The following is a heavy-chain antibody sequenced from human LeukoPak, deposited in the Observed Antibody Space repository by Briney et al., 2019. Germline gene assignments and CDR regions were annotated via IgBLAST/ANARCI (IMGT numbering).Heavy chain of an antibody. CDR3: TTETYSSSWYGTWFDP. D-gene: IGHD6-13*01. CDR1: GFTFTNAW. J-gene: IGHJ5*02. Sequence: GGSLRLSCTASGFTFTNAWMTWVRQAPGKGLEWVGRIKSKTDGGTADYAAPVKGRFTISRDDSKNTLFLQMNSLKAEDTAIYYCTTETYSSSWYGTWFDPWGQGTLVTVSS. V-gene: IGHV3-15*01. CDR2: IKSKTDGGTA.